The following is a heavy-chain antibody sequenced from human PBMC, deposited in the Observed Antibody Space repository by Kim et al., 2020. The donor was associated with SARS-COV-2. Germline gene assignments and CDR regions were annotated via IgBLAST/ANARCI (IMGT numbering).Heavy chain of an antibody. CDR3: ASDLGIAADDY. J-gene: IGHJ4*02. D-gene: IGHD6-13*01. V-gene: IGHV3-11*04. CDR2: I. Sequence: IEYAYSVKGRITISRGNAKNSLYLQMNSLRAEDTAVYYCASDLGIAADDYWGQRTLVTVSS.